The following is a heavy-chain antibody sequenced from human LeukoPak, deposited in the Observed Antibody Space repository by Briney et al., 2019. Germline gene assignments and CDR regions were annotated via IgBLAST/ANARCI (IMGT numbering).Heavy chain of an antibody. CDR3: VRDGDDFNFDY. J-gene: IGHJ4*02. D-gene: IGHD5-24*01. CDR1: GFTFSSYS. Sequence: GGSLRLSCAASGFTFSSYSMNWVRQAPGKGLEWVSRVIRDGSFTNYADSVKGRFTISRDNAKNTLYLQMSSLRAEDTAVYFCVRDGDDFNFDYWGQGSLVTVSS. V-gene: IGHV3-74*01. CDR2: VIRDGSFT.